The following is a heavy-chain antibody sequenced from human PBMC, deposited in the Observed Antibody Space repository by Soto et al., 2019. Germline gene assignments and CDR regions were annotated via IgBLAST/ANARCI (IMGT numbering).Heavy chain of an antibody. CDR1: GGTLSSYA. D-gene: IGHD3-3*01. CDR2: IIPIFGTA. J-gene: IGHJ6*02. Sequence: SVKVSCKASGGTLSSYAISWVRQAPGQGLEWMGGIIPIFGTANYAQKFQGRVTITADESTSTAYMELSSLRSEDTAVYYCARVKDLYDFWSGSPLYGMDVWGQGTKVTVS. V-gene: IGHV1-69*13. CDR3: ARVKDLYDFWSGSPLYGMDV.